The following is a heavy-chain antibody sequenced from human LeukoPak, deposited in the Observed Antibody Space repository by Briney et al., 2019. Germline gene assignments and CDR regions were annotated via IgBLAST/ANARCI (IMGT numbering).Heavy chain of an antibody. V-gene: IGHV3-48*01. CDR2: INSRSTTI. CDR3: ARYWSSWSADY. CDR1: GFTFNSYS. Sequence: GGSLRLSCAASGFTFNSYSMNWVRQAPWKGLEWVSYINSRSTTIYYADSVKGRLTISRDNAKNTLYLQMNSLRVEDSAVYYCARYWSSWSADYWGQGTLVTVSS. D-gene: IGHD6-13*01. J-gene: IGHJ4*02.